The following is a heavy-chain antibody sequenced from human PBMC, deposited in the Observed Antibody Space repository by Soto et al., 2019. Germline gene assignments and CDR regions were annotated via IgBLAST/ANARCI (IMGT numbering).Heavy chain of an antibody. CDR3: ARNDYYYDSSGYPIPYYFDY. J-gene: IGHJ4*02. CDR2: IYYGGST. V-gene: IGHV4-31*03. CDR1: GGSISSGGYY. Sequence: SETLSLTCTVSGGSISSGGYYWSWIRQHPGKGLEWIGYIYYGGSTYYNPSLKSRVTISVDTSKNQFSLKLSSVTAADTAVYYCARNDYYYDSSGYPIPYYFDYWGQGTLVTVSS. D-gene: IGHD3-22*01.